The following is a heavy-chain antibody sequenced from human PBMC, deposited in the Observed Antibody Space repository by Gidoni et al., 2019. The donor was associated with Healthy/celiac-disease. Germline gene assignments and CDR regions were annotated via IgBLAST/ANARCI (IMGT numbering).Heavy chain of an antibody. V-gene: IGHV4-34*01. CDR2: LNHSGSA. CDR1: GGSFSGYY. J-gene: IGHJ6*03. CDR3: ARAEYSSSSVLFGGRAYYYYDMDV. Sequence: QVQLQQWGAGLLKPAETLSLTCAVYGGSFSGYYWSWNGQPPGKGLEWIGALNHSGSANSNPALKSRVTMSVDTSRNQLSLMLSSVTAADTAVYYCARAEYSSSSVLFGGRAYYYYDMDVWGKGTTVTVSS. D-gene: IGHD6-6*01.